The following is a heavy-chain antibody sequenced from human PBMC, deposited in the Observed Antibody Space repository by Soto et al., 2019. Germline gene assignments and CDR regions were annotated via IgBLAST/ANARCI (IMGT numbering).Heavy chain of an antibody. CDR3: AKDTNRGWLQNFDY. Sequence: LRLSFAASGXTFGNYAMSWVRQAPGKGLEWVSGISGSGGSIYYADSVKGRFTVSRDISKDTLYLQMNSLRVEDTAVYYCAKDTNRGWLQNFDYWGQGTLVTVSS. CDR1: GXTFGNYA. CDR2: ISGSGGSI. J-gene: IGHJ4*02. V-gene: IGHV3-23*01. D-gene: IGHD3-10*01.